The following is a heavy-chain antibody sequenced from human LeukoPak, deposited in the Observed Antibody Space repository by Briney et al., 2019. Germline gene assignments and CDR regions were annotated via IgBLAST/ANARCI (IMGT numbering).Heavy chain of an antibody. CDR3: ATDSSGYLGAFDI. D-gene: IGHD3-22*01. CDR1: GYSISSGYY. J-gene: IGHJ3*02. CDR2: IYQSGST. V-gene: IGHV4-38-2*01. Sequence: PSETLSLTCGVSGYSISSGYYWGGIRQPPGKELEWIGSIYQSGSTYYNPSLKSRVTILADRSKNQFSLKLSSVTASDTAVYYCATDSSGYLGAFDIWGQGTMVTVSS.